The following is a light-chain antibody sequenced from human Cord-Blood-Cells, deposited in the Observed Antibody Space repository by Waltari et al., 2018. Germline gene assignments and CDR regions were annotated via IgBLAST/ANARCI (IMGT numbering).Light chain of an antibody. CDR3: AAWDDSHWV. Sequence: QSVLTQPPSASGTPGQRVTISCSGSSSNIGSTTVHWYQQPPGTAPKLLIYSNNQRPSGVPDRFSGSKSGTSASLAISGLQSEDEADYYCAAWDDSHWVFGGGTKLTVL. CDR2: SNN. V-gene: IGLV1-44*01. J-gene: IGLJ3*02. CDR1: SSNIGSTT.